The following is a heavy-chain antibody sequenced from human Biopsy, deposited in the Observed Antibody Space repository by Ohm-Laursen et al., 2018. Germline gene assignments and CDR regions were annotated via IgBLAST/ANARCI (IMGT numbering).Heavy chain of an antibody. CDR3: AKGRVGNSGSLDI. CDR2: ISVSGGST. V-gene: IGHV3-23*01. Sequence: GSLRLSCAASGSTFSSYFMSWVRQAPGKGLEWVSDISVSGGSTHYADSVKGRFTISRDNSQNTLYLQMNSLRAEDTAIYYCAKGRVGNSGSLDIWGHGTMVTVSS. J-gene: IGHJ3*02. CDR1: GSTFSSYF. D-gene: IGHD1-1*01.